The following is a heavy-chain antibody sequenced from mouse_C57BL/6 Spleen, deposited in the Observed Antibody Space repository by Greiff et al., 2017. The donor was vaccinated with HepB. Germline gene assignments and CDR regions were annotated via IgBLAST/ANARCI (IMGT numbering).Heavy chain of an antibody. D-gene: IGHD4-1*01. CDR1: GFTFSSYT. V-gene: IGHV5-9*01. Sequence: EVQLVESGGGLVKPGGSLKLSCAASGFTFSSYTMSWVRQTPEKRLEWVATISGGGGNTYYPDSVKGRFTISRDNAKNTLYLQMSSLRSEDTALYYCARHGELGTDYWGQGTTLTVSS. CDR2: ISGGGGNT. J-gene: IGHJ2*01. CDR3: ARHGELGTDY.